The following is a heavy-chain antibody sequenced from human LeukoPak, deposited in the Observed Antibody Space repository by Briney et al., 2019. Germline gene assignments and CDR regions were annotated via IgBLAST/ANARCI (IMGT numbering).Heavy chain of an antibody. CDR3: ALRFLEWLSHYYYYGMDV. D-gene: IGHD3-3*01. CDR1: GGTFSSYA. Sequence: GASVTVSCTASGGTFSSYAISWVRQAPGQGLEWMGGIIPIFGTANYAQKFQGRVTITADESTSTAYMELSSLRSEDTAVYYCALRFLEWLSHYYYYGMDVWGQGTTVTVSS. J-gene: IGHJ6*02. V-gene: IGHV1-69*13. CDR2: IIPIFGTA.